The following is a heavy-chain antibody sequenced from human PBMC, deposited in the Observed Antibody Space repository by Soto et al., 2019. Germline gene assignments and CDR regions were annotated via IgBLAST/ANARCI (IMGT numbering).Heavy chain of an antibody. CDR2: IIPILGTA. CDR1: GGTFSSYA. D-gene: IGHD3-10*01. V-gene: IGHV1-69*01. J-gene: IGHJ4*02. Sequence: QVQLVQSGAEVKKPGSSVKVSCKASGGTFSSYAISWVRQAPGQGLEWMGGIIPILGTANYAQKFQGRVTINADESTRTAYMELSSLRSEDTAVYYCARERYYGSGSFDYWGQGTLVTVSS. CDR3: ARERYYGSGSFDY.